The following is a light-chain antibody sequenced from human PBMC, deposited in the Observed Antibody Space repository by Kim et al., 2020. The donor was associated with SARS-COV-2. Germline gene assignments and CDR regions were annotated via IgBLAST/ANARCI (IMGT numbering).Light chain of an antibody. CDR2: GNN. Sequence: QSVLTQPPSASGSPGQRVVISCSGAGSSFTSNAITWYQQFPGTAPKVLIYGNNQRSSGVSARFSASKSDTSASLAISGLQSEDEADYYCAAWDDRLNKVFGGGTQLTVL. CDR3: AAWDDRLNKV. CDR1: GSSFTSNA. V-gene: IGLV1-44*01. J-gene: IGLJ3*02.